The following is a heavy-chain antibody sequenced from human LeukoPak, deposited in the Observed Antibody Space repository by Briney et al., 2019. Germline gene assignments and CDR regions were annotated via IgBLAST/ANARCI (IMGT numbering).Heavy chain of an antibody. J-gene: IGHJ6*03. Sequence: GGSLRLSCAASGFTFSSYGMHWVRQAPGKGLEWVAFIRYDGSNKYYADSVKGRFTISRDYSKNTLYLQMNSLRAEDTAVYYCAKVNLGFLEWLYSYYYYMDVWGKGTTVTVSS. CDR1: GFTFSSYG. V-gene: IGHV3-30*02. D-gene: IGHD3-3*01. CDR2: IRYDGSNK. CDR3: AKVNLGFLEWLYSYYYYMDV.